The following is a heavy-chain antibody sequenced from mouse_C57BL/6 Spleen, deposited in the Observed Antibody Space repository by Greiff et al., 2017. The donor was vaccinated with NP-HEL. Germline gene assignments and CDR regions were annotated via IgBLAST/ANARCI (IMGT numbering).Heavy chain of an antibody. CDR1: DYDFPSHD. CDR3: ARRYDCGGGFAY. V-gene: IGHV5-2*01. Sequence: EVQLVESGAGLVQPGASLKLSCESYDYDFPSHDMSWVRKTPEQSLELVAAINSDGGSTYYPDTLESRSIISRDNTKKTLYLQMSSLRSEDTALYDCARRYDCGGGFAYWGQGTLVTVSA. CDR2: INSDGGST. D-gene: IGHD2-4*01. J-gene: IGHJ3*01.